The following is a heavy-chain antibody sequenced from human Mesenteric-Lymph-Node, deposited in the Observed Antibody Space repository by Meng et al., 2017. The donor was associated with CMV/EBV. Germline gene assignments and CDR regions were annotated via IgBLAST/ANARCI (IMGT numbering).Heavy chain of an antibody. CDR3: ARAPTSYDILTGYFPNGLDV. CDR2: MYGDYNI. CDR1: GFIVNSGY. J-gene: IGHJ6*02. D-gene: IGHD3-9*01. V-gene: IGHV3-53*01. Sequence: GESLKISCAASGFIVNSGYMSWVRQAPGKGLEWVAFMYGDYNIYYADSVEGRFTISRDNAKNSVYLQMNSLRAEDTAVYYCARAPTSYDILTGYFPNGLDVWGQGTTVTVSS.